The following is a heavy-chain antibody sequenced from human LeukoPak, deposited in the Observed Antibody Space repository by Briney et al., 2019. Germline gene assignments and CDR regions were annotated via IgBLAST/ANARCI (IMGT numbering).Heavy chain of an antibody. J-gene: IGHJ4*02. CDR2: IGTAGDT. Sequence: PGGSLRLSCAASGFTLSSHDIHWVRQATGKGLEWVSSIGTAGDTYYTDSVKGRFTISRENAKNSLYLQMNSLRAGDTAVYYCAKDYSNIPAPANPLFDYWGQGTLVTVSS. V-gene: IGHV3-13*04. CDR1: GFTLSSHD. CDR3: AKDYSNIPAPANPLFDY. D-gene: IGHD6-13*01.